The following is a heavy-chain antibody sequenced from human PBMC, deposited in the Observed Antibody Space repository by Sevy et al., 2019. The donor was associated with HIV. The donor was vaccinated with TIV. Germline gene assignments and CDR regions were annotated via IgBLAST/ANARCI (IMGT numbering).Heavy chain of an antibody. J-gene: IGHJ6*02. CDR3: ASGTTMVRGVPFYYYYYGMDV. D-gene: IGHD3-10*01. Sequence: ASVKVSCKASGGTFSSYAISWVRQAPGQGLEWMGGIIPIFGTANYAQKFQGRVTITADESTSTAYIELSSLRSEETAVYYCASGTTMVRGVPFYYYYYGMDVWGQGTTVTVSS. V-gene: IGHV1-69*13. CDR2: IIPIFGTA. CDR1: GGTFSSYA.